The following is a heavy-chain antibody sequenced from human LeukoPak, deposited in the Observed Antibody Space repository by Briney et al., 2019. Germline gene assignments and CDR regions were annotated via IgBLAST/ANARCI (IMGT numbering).Heavy chain of an antibody. CDR2: ISYSGST. CDR1: GGSISGYY. V-gene: IGHV4-59*08. D-gene: IGHD5-12*01. J-gene: IGHJ4*02. Sequence: SETLSLTCTVSGGSISGYYWTWTRQPPGEGLEWIGYISYSGSTSSHPSLKSRVTISLDMSKSQFSLKLTSVTAADTAVYYCVRGYSGYPYYLDYWGQGTLVTVSS. CDR3: VRGYSGYPYYLDY.